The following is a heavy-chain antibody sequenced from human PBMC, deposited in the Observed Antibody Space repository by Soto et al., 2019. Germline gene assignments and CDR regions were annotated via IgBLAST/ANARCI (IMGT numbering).Heavy chain of an antibody. J-gene: IGHJ5*02. CDR2: INPSGGST. V-gene: IGHV1-46*01. CDR3: ARDHQGSSLLWFGEGSWGWFDH. CDR1: VDAFTSYY. Sequence: XSVKVSCKASVDAFTSYYMHWVRQAPGQGLEWMGIINPSGGSTSYAQKFQGRVTMTRDTSTSTVYMELSSLRSEDTAVYYCARDHQGSSLLWFGEGSWGWFDHWGQGTLVTVSS. D-gene: IGHD3-10*01.